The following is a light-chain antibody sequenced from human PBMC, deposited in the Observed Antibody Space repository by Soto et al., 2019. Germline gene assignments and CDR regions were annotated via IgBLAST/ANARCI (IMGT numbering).Light chain of an antibody. CDR2: GAS. Sequence: EIVMTQSPATLSVSPGERVTLSCRASQSVRSKLARYQQKSGQAPRLLIYGASTRATGIPARFSGGGSGTEFTLTISSLQSEDFAVYYCQQYDNWPPLTFGGGTKVEIK. CDR3: QQYDNWPPLT. J-gene: IGKJ4*01. V-gene: IGKV3-15*01. CDR1: QSVRSK.